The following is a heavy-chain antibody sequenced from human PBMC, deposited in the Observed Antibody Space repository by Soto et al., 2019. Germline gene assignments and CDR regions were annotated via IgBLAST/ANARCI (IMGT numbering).Heavy chain of an antibody. J-gene: IGHJ6*02. CDR1: GGPITSYH. D-gene: IGHD3-22*01. Sequence: SETLSLTCIVSGGPITSYHWGWIRQPPGKGLGWIGSIYYSGNTYYNPSLKSRVTISVDTSKNQFSLKLSSVTAADTAAYYCARAPHTDYYDSRAYYYGMDVWGQGTTVTVSS. V-gene: IGHV4-39*07. CDR3: ARAPHTDYYDSRAYYYGMDV. CDR2: IYYSGNT.